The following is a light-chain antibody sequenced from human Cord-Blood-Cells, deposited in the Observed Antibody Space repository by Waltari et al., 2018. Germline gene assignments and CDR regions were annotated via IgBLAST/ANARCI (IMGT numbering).Light chain of an antibody. Sequence: DIQMTQSPSYLSASLGDRVTITCRASQSISSYLNWYQQKPGQAPKLLIYAASSLQSGVPSRYSGSGSGTDFTLTISSLQPEDIATYYCQQRYSTPRTFGGGTKVEIK. CDR3: QQRYSTPRT. CDR2: AAS. CDR1: QSISSY. V-gene: IGKV1-39*01. J-gene: IGKJ4*02.